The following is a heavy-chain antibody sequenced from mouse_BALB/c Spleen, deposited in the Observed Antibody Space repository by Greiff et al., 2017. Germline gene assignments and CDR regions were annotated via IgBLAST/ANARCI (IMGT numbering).Heavy chain of an antibody. V-gene: IGHV5-17*02. CDR2: ISSGSSTI. J-gene: IGHJ3*01. D-gene: IGHD1-1*01. CDR3: ARSDYGSSPAWFAY. Sequence: EVQRVESGGGLVQPGGSRKLSCAASGFTFSSFGMHWVRQAPEKGLEWVAYISSGSSTIYYADTVKGRFTISRDNPKNTLFLQMTSLRSEDTAMYYCARSDYGSSPAWFAYWGQGTLVTVSA. CDR1: GFTFSSFG.